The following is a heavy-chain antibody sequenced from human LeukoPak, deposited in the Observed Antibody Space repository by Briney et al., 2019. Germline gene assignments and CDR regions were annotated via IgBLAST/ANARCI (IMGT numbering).Heavy chain of an antibody. CDR2: ISGSGGGT. CDR3: AKGWDCSSTSCPVSPYYYYMDV. CDR1: GFTFSSYA. V-gene: IGHV3-23*01. D-gene: IGHD2-2*01. J-gene: IGHJ6*03. Sequence: GGSLRLSCAASGFTFSSYAMTWARQAPGKGLEWVPAISGSGGGTYYADSVKGRFTISRDNSKNTLYLQMNSLRAEDTALYYCAKGWDCSSTSCPVSPYYYYMDVWGKGTTVTVSS.